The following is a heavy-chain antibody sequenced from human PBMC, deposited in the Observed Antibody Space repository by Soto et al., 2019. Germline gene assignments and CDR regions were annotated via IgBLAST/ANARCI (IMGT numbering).Heavy chain of an antibody. V-gene: IGHV6-1*01. J-gene: IGHJ4*02. Sequence: SQTLSLTCAISGDSVSSNSAAWNWIRQSPSRGLEWLGRTYYRSKWYNDYAVSVKSRITISVDTSKNQFSLKLSSVTAADTAVYYCARRAGYSSGLVIDYWGQGTLVTVSS. D-gene: IGHD6-19*01. CDR1: GDSVSSNSAA. CDR3: ARRAGYSSGLVIDY. CDR2: TYYRSKWYN.